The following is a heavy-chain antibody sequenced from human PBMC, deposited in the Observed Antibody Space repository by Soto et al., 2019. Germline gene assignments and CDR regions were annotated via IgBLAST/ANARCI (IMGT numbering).Heavy chain of an antibody. V-gene: IGHV3-15*07. J-gene: IGHJ6*02. CDR3: TTGTEPSYYYYYYGMDV. D-gene: IGHD1-1*01. Sequence: PGGSLRLSCAASGFTFSNAWMNWVRQAPGKGLEWVGRIKSKTDGGTTDYAAPVKGRFTISRDDSKNTLYLQMNSLKTEDTAVYYCTTGTEPSYYYYYYGMDVWGQGTTVTGSS. CDR1: GFTFSNAW. CDR2: IKSKTDGGTT.